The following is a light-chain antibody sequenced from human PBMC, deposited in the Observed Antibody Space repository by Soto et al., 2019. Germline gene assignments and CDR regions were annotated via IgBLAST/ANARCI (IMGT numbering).Light chain of an antibody. V-gene: IGKV1-39*01. CDR2: LAS. Sequence: DIQMTQSPSSLSASVGDRVTITCRASRIIDTYVDWYQQKPGKAPDLLIYLASTLQVGVPSRVSGSGSGTDFTLTISGLQPEDFATYYCKHSYNTPITFGQGTRLDIK. CDR3: KHSYNTPIT. CDR1: RIIDTY. J-gene: IGKJ5*01.